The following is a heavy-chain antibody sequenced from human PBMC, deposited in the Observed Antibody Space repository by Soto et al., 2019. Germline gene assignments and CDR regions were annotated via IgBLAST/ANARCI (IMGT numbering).Heavy chain of an antibody. D-gene: IGHD1-26*01. CDR2: ISGRDGRT. V-gene: IGHV3-23*01. J-gene: IGHJ4*02. Sequence: EVQLLESGGGLVQPGGSLRLSCAASGFTFRDYAMNWVRQAPGKGLEWVSGISGRDGRTYYADSVKGRFTISRDNSMNTLYLQMDSLRAEDTAVYYCTNRGGSKVGYWGQGTLVTVSS. CDR3: TNRGGSKVGY. CDR1: GFTFRDYA.